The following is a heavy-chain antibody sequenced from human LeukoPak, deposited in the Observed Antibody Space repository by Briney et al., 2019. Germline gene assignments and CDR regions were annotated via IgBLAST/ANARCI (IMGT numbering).Heavy chain of an antibody. CDR3: ARTNDASGGYYIDY. CDR2: INPNSGGT. CDR1: GYTFTAYY. J-gene: IGHJ4*02. Sequence: ASVKVSCKASGYTFTAYYMHWVRQAPGQGLEWMGWINPNSGGTNYAQTFQGRVTMTRDTSISTAYMELSRLRSDDTAVYHCARTNDASGGYYIDYWGQGTLVTVSS. D-gene: IGHD3-22*01. V-gene: IGHV1-2*02.